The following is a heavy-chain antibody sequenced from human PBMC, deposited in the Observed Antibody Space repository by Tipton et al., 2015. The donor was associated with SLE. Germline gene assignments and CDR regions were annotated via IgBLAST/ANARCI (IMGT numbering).Heavy chain of an antibody. CDR1: GFTFSDYY. V-gene: IGHV3-11*04. CDR3: ASSLHCSSPSGY. D-gene: IGHD6-6*01. Sequence: SLRLSCAASGFTFSDYYMSWIRQAPGKGLEWVSYISSSGSTIYYADSVKGRFTISRDNAKNSLYLQMNSLRAEDTAVYYCASSLHCSSPSGYWGQGTLVTVSS. CDR2: ISSSGSTI. J-gene: IGHJ4*02.